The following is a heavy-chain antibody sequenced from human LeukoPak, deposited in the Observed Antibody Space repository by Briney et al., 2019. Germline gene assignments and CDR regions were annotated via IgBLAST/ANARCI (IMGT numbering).Heavy chain of an antibody. J-gene: IGHJ5*02. CDR1: GDSISSGDYY. V-gene: IGHV4-30-4*08. D-gene: IGHD3-3*01. CDR2: IYYSGST. Sequence: SETLSLTCTVSGDSISSGDYYWSWIRQPPGKGLEWIGYIYYSGSTYYDPSLKSRVTISVDTSKNQFSLKLSSVTAADTAVYYCARVYDFWSGYLVDPWGQGTLVTVSS. CDR3: ARVYDFWSGYLVDP.